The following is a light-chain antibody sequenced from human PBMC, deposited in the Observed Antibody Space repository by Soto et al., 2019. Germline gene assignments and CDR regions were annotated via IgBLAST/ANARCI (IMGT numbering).Light chain of an antibody. CDR1: QVISSW. V-gene: IGKV1-12*01. CDR3: QQASSFPLT. CDR2: GAT. J-gene: IGKJ4*01. Sequence: IQMTRSPSSVSAAVGDRVTITCRASQVISSWLAWYQQRPGTAPKLLIYGATTLRSGVPSRFSGSESGTEFTLTITSLQPEDSATYYCQQASSFPLTFGGGTKVEVQ.